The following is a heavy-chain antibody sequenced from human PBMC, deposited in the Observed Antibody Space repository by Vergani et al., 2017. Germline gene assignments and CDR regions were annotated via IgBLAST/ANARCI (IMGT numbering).Heavy chain of an antibody. CDR3: ARGXTIFGVDHTPDTNYYYYYMDV. D-gene: IGHD3-3*01. J-gene: IGHJ6*03. V-gene: IGHV1-69*01. Sequence: QVQLVQSGAEVKKPGSSVKVSCKASGGTFSSYAISWVRQAPGQGLEWMGGIIPIFGTANYAQKFQGRVTITADESTSTAYMELSSLRSEDTAVYYCARGXTIFGVDHTPDTNYYYYYMDVWGKGTTVTVSS. CDR2: IIPIFGTA. CDR1: GGTFSSYA.